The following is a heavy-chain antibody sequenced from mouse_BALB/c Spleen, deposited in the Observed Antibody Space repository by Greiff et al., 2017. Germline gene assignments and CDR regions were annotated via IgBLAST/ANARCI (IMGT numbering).Heavy chain of an antibody. D-gene: IGHD1-1*01. J-gene: IGHJ1*01. CDR2: ISNGGGST. Sequence: EVQLQESGGGLVQPGGSLKLSCAASGFTFSSYTMSWVRQTPEKRLEWVAYISNGGGSTYYPDTVKGRFTISRDNAKNTLYLQMSSLKSEDTAMYYCARRYSDWYFDVWGAGTTVTVSS. CDR3: ARRYSDWYFDV. CDR1: GFTFSSYT. V-gene: IGHV5-12-2*01.